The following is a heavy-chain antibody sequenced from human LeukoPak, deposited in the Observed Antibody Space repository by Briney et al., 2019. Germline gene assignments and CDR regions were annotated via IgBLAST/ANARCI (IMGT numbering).Heavy chain of an antibody. V-gene: IGHV1-24*01. J-gene: IGHJ4*02. Sequence: AASVKVSCKVSGYTLTELSMHWVRQAPGKGLEWMGGFDPEDGETIYAQKFQGRVTMTEDTSTDTAYMELSSLRSEDTAVYYCAREGREGGSYKGWSSFDYWGQGTLVTVSS. CDR2: FDPEDGET. CDR1: GYTLTELS. D-gene: IGHD1-26*01. CDR3: AREGREGGSYKGWSSFDY.